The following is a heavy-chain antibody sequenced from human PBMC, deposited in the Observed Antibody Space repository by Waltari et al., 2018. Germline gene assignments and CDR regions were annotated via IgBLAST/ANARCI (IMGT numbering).Heavy chain of an antibody. CDR3: ARGHVAPYYDILTGYYSGLGTMDV. V-gene: IGHV4-59*01. CDR2: IYYSGST. D-gene: IGHD3-9*01. Sequence: QVQLQESGPGLVKPSETLSLTCTVSGGSISSYYWSWIRQPPGTGPEWIGYIYYSGSTNYNPSLKSRVTISVDTSKNQFSLKLSSVTAADTAVYYCARGHVAPYYDILTGYYSGLGTMDVWGQGTTVTVSS. CDR1: GGSISSYY. J-gene: IGHJ6*02.